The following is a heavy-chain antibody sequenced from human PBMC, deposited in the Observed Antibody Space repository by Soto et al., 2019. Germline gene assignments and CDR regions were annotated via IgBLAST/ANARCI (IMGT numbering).Heavy chain of an antibody. D-gene: IGHD5-18*01. CDR2: IWYDGSKK. CDR3: VREGRHTAMFSGFDY. Sequence: QVDLVESGGGVVQPGESLRLSCATSGFTFSEDAMHWVRQAPGKGLEWVAVIWYDGSKKHYADSVKGRFTISRDNSKNTLFLQTNSLTAEDTAVYWCVREGRHTAMFSGFDYWGQGTRVTASS. V-gene: IGHV3-33*01. CDR1: GFTFSEDA. J-gene: IGHJ4*02.